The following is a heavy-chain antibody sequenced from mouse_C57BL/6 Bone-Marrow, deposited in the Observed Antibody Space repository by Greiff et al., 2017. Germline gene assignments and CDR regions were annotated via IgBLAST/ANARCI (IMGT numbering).Heavy chain of an antibody. D-gene: IGHD4-1*02. CDR1: GYTFTSYW. J-gene: IGHJ1*03. V-gene: IGHV1-59*01. Sequence: VQLQQSGAELVRPGTSVKLSCKASGYTFTSYWMHWVKQRPGQGLEWIGVIDPSDSYTNYNQKFKGKATLTVDTSSSTAYMQLSSLTSEDSAVYYCARTQLGDWYFDVWGTGTTVTVSS. CDR2: IDPSDSYT. CDR3: ARTQLGDWYFDV.